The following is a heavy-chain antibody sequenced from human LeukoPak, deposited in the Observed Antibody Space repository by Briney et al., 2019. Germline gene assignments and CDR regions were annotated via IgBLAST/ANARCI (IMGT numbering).Heavy chain of an antibody. V-gene: IGHV3-23*01. Sequence: PGGSLRLSCAASGFTFSNYAMNWVRQAPGKGLEWVAVIRGGGGVSFYSDSVKGRFTISRDNSKNTLYLQMNSLRAEDTATYYCAKCSANYYNDAFDIWGRGTMVTVSS. D-gene: IGHD3-10*02. J-gene: IGHJ3*02. CDR3: AKCSANYYNDAFDI. CDR1: GFTFSNYA. CDR2: IRGGGGVS.